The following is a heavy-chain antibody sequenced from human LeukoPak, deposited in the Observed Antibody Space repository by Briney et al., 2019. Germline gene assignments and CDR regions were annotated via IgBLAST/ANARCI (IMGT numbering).Heavy chain of an antibody. V-gene: IGHV3-74*01. CDR1: GFIFSSYW. CDR3: ARDSGGDYGLTVVDY. Sequence: GGSLRLSCAASGFIFSSYWMHWVRQAPGKGLVWVSRINSDGSSTSYADSVKGRFTISRDNAKNTLYLQMNSLRAEDTAVYYCARDSGGDYGLTVVDYWGQGTLVTVSS. J-gene: IGHJ4*02. D-gene: IGHD4-17*01. CDR2: INSDGSST.